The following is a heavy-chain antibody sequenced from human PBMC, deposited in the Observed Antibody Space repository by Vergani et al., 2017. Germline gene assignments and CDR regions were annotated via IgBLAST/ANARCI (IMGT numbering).Heavy chain of an antibody. J-gene: IGHJ4*02. CDR2: INAGNGNT. CDR1: GYTFTSYA. D-gene: IGHD3-10*01. V-gene: IGHV1-3*01. CDR3: ARVMAVGGYGSGSMGY. Sequence: QVQLVQSGAEVKKPGASVKVSCKASGYTFTSYAMHWVRQAPGQRLEWMGWINAGNGNTKYSQKFQGRVTITRDTSASTAYMELSSLRSEVTAVYYCARVMAVGGYGSGSMGYWGQGTLVTVSS.